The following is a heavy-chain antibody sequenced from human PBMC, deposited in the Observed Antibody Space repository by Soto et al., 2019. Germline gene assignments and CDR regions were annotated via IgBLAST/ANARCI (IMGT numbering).Heavy chain of an antibody. CDR2: ISSSSSYI. Sequence: PGGSLRLSCAASGFTFSSYSMNWVRQAPGKGLEWVSSISSSSSYIYYADSVKGRFTISRDNAKNSLYLQMNSLRAEDTAVYYCARAQSHNLGYCSGGSCYSGAFDIWGQGTMVTVSS. D-gene: IGHD2-15*01. J-gene: IGHJ3*02. V-gene: IGHV3-21*01. CDR1: GFTFSSYS. CDR3: ARAQSHNLGYCSGGSCYSGAFDI.